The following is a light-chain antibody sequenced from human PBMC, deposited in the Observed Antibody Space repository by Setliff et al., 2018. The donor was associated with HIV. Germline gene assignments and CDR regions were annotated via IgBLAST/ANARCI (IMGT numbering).Light chain of an antibody. CDR2: GHD. CDR1: TSNVGRKA. CDR3: AAWDDSLSVYV. J-gene: IGLJ1*01. Sequence: QSVLTQPPSASGTPGQRVATSCSGTTSNVGRKAVNWYQQVPGAAPKLLIYGHDLRPSGVPDRFSASKSGTSASLAIGGLQSADEGDYYCAAWDDSLSVYVFGTGTKV. V-gene: IGLV1-44*01.